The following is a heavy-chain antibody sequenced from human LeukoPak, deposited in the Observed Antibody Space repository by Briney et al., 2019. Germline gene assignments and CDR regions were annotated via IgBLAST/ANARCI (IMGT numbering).Heavy chain of an antibody. CDR2: IYTSGST. Sequence: SETLSLTRTVSGGSISSYYWSWIRQPPGKGLEWIGRIYTSGSTNYNPSLKSRVTMSVDTSKNQFSLKLSSVTAADTAVYHCVRSENYYDSSGESYFYCWGQGTLVTVS. CDR3: VRSENYYDSSGESYFYC. V-gene: IGHV4-4*07. D-gene: IGHD3-22*01. CDR1: GGSISSYY. J-gene: IGHJ4*02.